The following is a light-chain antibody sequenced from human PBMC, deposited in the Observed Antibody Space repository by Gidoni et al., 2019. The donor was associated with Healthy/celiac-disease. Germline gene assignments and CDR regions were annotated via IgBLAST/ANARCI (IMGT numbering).Light chain of an antibody. CDR2: STN. CDR3: LLSSGGAYWV. Sequence: QTGVTQEAAVTVSPGGTVTLTCASSTGAVTSGYYPNWFQQKPGQAPRALIYSTNNKHSGTPARFSGSLLGGKAALPLSGVQPEDEAEYYCLLSSGGAYWVFGGGTKLTVL. J-gene: IGLJ3*02. V-gene: IGLV7-43*01. CDR1: TGAVTSGYY.